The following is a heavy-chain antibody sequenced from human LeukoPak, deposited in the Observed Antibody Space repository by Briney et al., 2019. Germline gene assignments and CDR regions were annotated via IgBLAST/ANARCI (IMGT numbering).Heavy chain of an antibody. CDR3: ARRYYYDSSGFDY. D-gene: IGHD3-22*01. CDR2: IYYSGST. J-gene: IGHJ4*02. CDR1: GGSISSSSYY. Sequence: SETLSLTCTVSGGSISSSSYYWGWIRQPPGKGLAWIGSIYYSGSTYYNPSLKSRVTISVDTSKNQFSLKLSSVTAADTAVYYCARRYYYDSSGFDYWGQGTLVTVSS. V-gene: IGHV4-39*01.